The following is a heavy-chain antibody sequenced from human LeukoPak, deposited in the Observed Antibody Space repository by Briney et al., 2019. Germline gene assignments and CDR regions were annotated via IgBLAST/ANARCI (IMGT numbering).Heavy chain of an antibody. CDR1: GYTFTSYG. D-gene: IGHD5-12*01. J-gene: IGHJ4*02. Sequence: ASVKVSCKASGYTFTSYGITWVRQAPGQGLEWMGWISVYNGNTKYAQKLQGRVTMTTDTSTSTAYMELRSLRSDDTAVYYCARRDIVAINGGEYWGQGTLVTVST. CDR2: ISVYNGNT. CDR3: ARRDIVAINGGEY. V-gene: IGHV1-18*04.